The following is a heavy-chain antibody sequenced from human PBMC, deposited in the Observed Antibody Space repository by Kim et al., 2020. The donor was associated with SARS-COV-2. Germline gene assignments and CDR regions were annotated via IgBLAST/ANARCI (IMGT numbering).Heavy chain of an antibody. J-gene: IGHJ4*02. V-gene: IGHV3-23*01. CDR3: AKGIRSSWGFFDY. CDR2: T. D-gene: IGHD7-27*01. Sequence: TYDADSVKGRFTISRDKDPLYLQMNSLRAEDTAVYYCAKGIRSSWGFFDYWGQGTLVTVSS.